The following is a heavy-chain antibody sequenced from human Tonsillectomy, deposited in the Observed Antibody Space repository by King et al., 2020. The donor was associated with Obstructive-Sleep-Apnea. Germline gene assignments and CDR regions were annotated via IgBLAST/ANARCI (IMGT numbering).Heavy chain of an antibody. Sequence: QLQESGPGLVKPSQTLSLTCTVSGGSISSGGYYWSWIRQHPGKGLEWIGYIYYSGSTYYNPSLKSRVTISVDTSKNQFSLKLSSVSAADTAVYYCARVGFGESYFDYWGQGTLVTVSS. CDR3: ARVGFGESYFDY. CDR1: GGSISSGGYY. J-gene: IGHJ4*02. V-gene: IGHV4-31*03. D-gene: IGHD3-10*01. CDR2: IYYSGST.